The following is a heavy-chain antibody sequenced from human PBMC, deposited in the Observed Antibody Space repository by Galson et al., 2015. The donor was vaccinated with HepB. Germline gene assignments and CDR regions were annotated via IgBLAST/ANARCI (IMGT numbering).Heavy chain of an antibody. D-gene: IGHD3-3*01. CDR1: GYSFANYW. V-gene: IGHV5-51*01. Sequence: QSGAEVIKPGESLTISCKGSGYSFANYWIGWVRQMPGKGLEWMGIIYPGDSHTRFSPSFQGQVTISADKSISTAYLQWSSLKASDTAMYYCARQGDFWIWGQGTMVTVSS. CDR3: ARQGDFWI. CDR2: IYPGDSHT. J-gene: IGHJ3*02.